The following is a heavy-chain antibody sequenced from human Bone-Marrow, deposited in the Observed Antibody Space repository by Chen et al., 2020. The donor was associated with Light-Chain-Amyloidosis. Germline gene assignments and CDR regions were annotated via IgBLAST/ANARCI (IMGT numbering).Heavy chain of an antibody. J-gene: IGHJ5*02. CDR2: IYHSGST. D-gene: IGHD6-13*01. CDR1: GGSISSSNW. CDR3: ARARIAAAGTLWFDP. Sequence: QVQLQESGPGLVKPSGTLSLTCAVSGGSISSSNWWSWVRQPPGKGLEWIGEIYHSGSTNYNPSLKSRVTISVDKSKNQFSLKLSSVTAADTSVYYCARARIAAAGTLWFDPWGQGTLVTVSS. V-gene: IGHV4-4*02.